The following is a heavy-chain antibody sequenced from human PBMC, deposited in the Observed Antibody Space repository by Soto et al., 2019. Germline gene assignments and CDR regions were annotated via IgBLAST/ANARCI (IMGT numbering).Heavy chain of an antibody. CDR1: GFTFSSYG. J-gene: IGHJ4*02. CDR2: IWDDGSNK. D-gene: IGHD6-13*01. CDR3: ARESLGAAAGTGDFDY. Sequence: GGSLRLSCAASGFTFSSYGMHWVRQAPGKGLEWVAVIWDDGSNKYYADSVKGRFTISRDNSKNTLYLQMNSLRAEDTAVYYCARESLGAAAGTGDFDYWGQGTLVTVSS. V-gene: IGHV3-33*01.